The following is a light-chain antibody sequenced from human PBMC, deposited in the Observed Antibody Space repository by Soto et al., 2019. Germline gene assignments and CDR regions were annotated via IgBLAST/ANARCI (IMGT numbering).Light chain of an antibody. CDR1: GSDVGGYKY. CDR3: SSYAGSSDVI. J-gene: IGLJ2*01. Sequence: QSAPTQPPSASGSPGQSVTISCTGTGSDVGGYKYVSWYQQHPGKAPKLMIYEVSKRPSGVPDRFSGSKSGNTASLTVSGLQAEDEADYYCSSYAGSSDVIFGGGTKPTVL. CDR2: EVS. V-gene: IGLV2-8*01.